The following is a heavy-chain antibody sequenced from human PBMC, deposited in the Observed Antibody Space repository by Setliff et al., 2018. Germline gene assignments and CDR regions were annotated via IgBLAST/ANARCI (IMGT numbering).Heavy chain of an antibody. D-gene: IGHD3-22*01. CDR2: IYSRGST. V-gene: IGHV4-61*02. Sequence: PSETLSLTCTVSGGSINSGSYYRSWIRQPAGKGLEWIGRIYSRGSTNYNPSLKSRVTVSLDASKNQLSLKLSSVTAADTAVYYCARDHYDYYDSRQAFDIWGQGTMVTV. CDR3: ARDHYDYYDSRQAFDI. J-gene: IGHJ3*02. CDR1: GGSINSGSYY.